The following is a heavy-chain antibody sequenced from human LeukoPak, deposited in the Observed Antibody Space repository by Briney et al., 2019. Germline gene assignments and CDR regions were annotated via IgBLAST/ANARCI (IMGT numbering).Heavy chain of an antibody. J-gene: IGHJ4*02. Sequence: GGSLRLSCAASEFTFSSYAMSWVRQAPGKGLEWVSAISGSGGSTYYADSVKGRFTISRDNSKNTLYLQMNSLRAEDTAVYYCAKTNWGSDYFDYWGQGTLVTVSS. CDR2: ISGSGGST. D-gene: IGHD7-27*01. CDR3: AKTNWGSDYFDY. V-gene: IGHV3-23*01. CDR1: EFTFSSYA.